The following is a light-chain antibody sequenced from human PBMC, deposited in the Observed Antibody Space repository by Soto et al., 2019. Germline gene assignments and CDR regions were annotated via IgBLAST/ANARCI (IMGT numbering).Light chain of an antibody. Sequence: QSVLTQPRSVSGSPGQSVTISCTGTSSDVGGYNYLSWYQHHPGKAPKLMIYDVAKRPSGVPDRFSGSKSGNTASLIISGLQAEDEADYYCCSYAGSSTHVVFGGGTKLTVL. CDR2: DVA. V-gene: IGLV2-11*01. J-gene: IGLJ2*01. CDR1: SSDVGGYNY. CDR3: CSYAGSSTHVV.